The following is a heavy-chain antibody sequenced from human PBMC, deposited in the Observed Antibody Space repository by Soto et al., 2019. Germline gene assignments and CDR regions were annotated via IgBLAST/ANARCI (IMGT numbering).Heavy chain of an antibody. CDR3: VRDRRGYSYGSAVGY. CDR2: ISAYNGNT. CDR1: CYTFTSYG. V-gene: IGHV1-18*01. J-gene: IGHJ4*02. Sequence: ASVKVSCKASCYTFTSYGISWVRQAPGQGREWMGWISAYNGNTNYAQKLQGRVTMTTDTSTSTAYMELRSLRSDDTAAYYCVRDRRGYSYGSAVGYWGQGTLVTVSS. D-gene: IGHD5-18*01.